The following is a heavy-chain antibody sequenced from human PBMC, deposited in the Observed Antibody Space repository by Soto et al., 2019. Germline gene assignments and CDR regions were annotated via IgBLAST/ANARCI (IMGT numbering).Heavy chain of an antibody. CDR1: GFSLSTSDVG. V-gene: IGHV2-5*02. CDR2: IYWDDDK. D-gene: IGHD6-13*01. CDR3: AHTQNSRASFYS. Sequence: SGPTLVNPTQALTLTCTFSGFSLSTSDVGVGWIRQPPGKALEWLAVIYWDDDKRYRPSLKSRLTITKDTSKNQVVLTMTNMDPVDTATYYGAHTQNSRASFYSRGQGTLFTVSS. J-gene: IGHJ4*02.